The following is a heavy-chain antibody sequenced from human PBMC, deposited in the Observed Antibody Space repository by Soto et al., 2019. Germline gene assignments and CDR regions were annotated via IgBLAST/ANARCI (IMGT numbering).Heavy chain of an antibody. CDR3: AREVLDVVVVAATHWFDP. D-gene: IGHD2-15*01. CDR2: ISAYNGNT. CDR1: GYTFTSYG. V-gene: IGHV1-18*01. Sequence: ASVKVSCKASGYTFTSYGISWVRQAPGQGLEWTGWISAYNGNTNYAQKLQGRVTMTTDTSTSTAYMELRSLRSDDTAVYYCAREVLDVVVVAATHWFDPWGQGTLVTVSS. J-gene: IGHJ5*02.